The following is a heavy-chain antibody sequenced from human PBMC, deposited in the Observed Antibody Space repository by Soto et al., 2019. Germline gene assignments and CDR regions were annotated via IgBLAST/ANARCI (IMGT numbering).Heavy chain of an antibody. CDR2: IRNKANSYTT. D-gene: IGHD5-18*01. CDR1: GYTFSDHY. J-gene: IGHJ4*02. V-gene: IGHV3-72*01. Sequence: EVQLVESGGGLVQPGGSVRLSCAASGYTFSDHYMDWVRQAPGKGLEWVGRIRNKANSYTTDHDASVKVRFTISREDSRNSVYLQMNTLKDDDTAVYYGAAYSYGPVDYGCEGNLVTVSS. CDR3: AAYSYGPVDY.